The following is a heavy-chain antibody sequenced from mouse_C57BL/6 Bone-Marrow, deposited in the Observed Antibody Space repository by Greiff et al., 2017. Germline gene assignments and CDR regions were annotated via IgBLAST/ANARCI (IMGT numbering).Heavy chain of an antibody. Sequence: EVQVVEPGGGLVQPGGSLKLSCAASGFTFSDYYMSWVRQTPEKRLEWVAYICNGGGSTYYPDTVKGRSTISIDTANNTLYLQISRLKSEDTAMYYCARRGYDYDVGSLDYWGQGTSVTVFS. V-gene: IGHV5-12*01. D-gene: IGHD2-4*01. CDR2: ICNGGGST. J-gene: IGHJ4*01. CDR3: ARRGYDYDVGSLDY. CDR1: GFTFSDYY.